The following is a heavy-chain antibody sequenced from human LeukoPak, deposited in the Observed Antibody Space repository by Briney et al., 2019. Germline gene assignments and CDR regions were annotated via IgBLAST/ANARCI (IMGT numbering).Heavy chain of an antibody. CDR1: GGSTSSGSYY. CDR2: IYTSGMT. Sequence: PSQTLSLTCTVSGGSTSSGSYYWSWIRQPAGKGLEWIGRIYTSGMTNYNPSLKSRVTISLDTSKNQFSLKLSSVTAADTAVYYCARTPGYSRSYRYWGQGILVTVSS. D-gene: IGHD6-6*01. CDR3: ARTPGYSRSYRY. V-gene: IGHV4-61*02. J-gene: IGHJ4*02.